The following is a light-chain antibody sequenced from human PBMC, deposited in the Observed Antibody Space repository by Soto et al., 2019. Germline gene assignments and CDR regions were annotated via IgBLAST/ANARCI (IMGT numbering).Light chain of an antibody. CDR2: EVT. V-gene: IGLV2-8*01. CDR3: SSYAGGNIMWV. J-gene: IGLJ3*02. Sequence: QSALTQPPSASGSPGQSVTISCTGTSNDVGGYKYVSWYQQHPGKAPKLIIYEVTKRPSGVPDRFSGSKSGNRASLTVSGLQAEDEADYFCSSYAGGNIMWVFGGGTKLTVL. CDR1: SNDVGGYKY.